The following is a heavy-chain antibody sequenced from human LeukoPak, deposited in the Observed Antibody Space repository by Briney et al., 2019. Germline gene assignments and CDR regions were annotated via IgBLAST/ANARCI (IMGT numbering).Heavy chain of an antibody. CDR3: AREYSSSWPYYYYYMDV. CDR1: GYTFTSYD. D-gene: IGHD6-13*01. V-gene: IGHV1-8*01. CDR2: MNPNSGNT. J-gene: IGHJ6*03. Sequence: ASVKVSCKASGYTFTSYDINWVRQATGQGLEWMGWMNPNSGNTGYAQKFQGRVTMTRDMSTSTVYMELSSLRSEYTAVYYCAREYSSSWPYYYYYMDVWGKGTTVTVSS.